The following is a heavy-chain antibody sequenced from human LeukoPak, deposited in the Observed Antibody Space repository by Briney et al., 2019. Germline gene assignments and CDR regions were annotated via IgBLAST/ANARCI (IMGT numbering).Heavy chain of an antibody. CDR2: ISGSGRTI. CDR1: GFTFSSYE. V-gene: IGHV3-48*03. Sequence: QPGGSLRLSCAASGFTFSSYEMNWVRQAPGKGLEWVSYISGSGRTIYYANSVKGRFTISRDNAKNSLYLQMNSLRADDTAVYYCASITMVRGVPYYFDYWGQGTLVTVSS. J-gene: IGHJ4*02. CDR3: ASITMVRGVPYYFDY. D-gene: IGHD3-10*01.